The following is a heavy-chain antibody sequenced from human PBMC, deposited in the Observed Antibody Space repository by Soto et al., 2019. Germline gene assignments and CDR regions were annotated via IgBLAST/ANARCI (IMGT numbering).Heavy chain of an antibody. CDR2: IIPMFGST. J-gene: IGHJ4*02. V-gene: IGHV1-69*08. Sequence: SVKGSCKYSGCTFSHSTVACVRHAPGHRPEWMGMIIPMFGSTNSAQKFRDRVTFSADTYTNTAYMELSSLRSEDTAVYYCATPSGLLGQYSALPDNWGQGTLVTVSS. D-gene: IGHD5-12*01. CDR3: ATPSGLLGQYSALPDN. CDR1: GCTFSHST.